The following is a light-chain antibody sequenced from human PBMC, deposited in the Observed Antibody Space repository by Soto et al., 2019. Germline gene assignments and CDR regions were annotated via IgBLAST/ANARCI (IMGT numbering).Light chain of an antibody. V-gene: IGKV1-5*03. CDR3: QQYKSPPWT. J-gene: IGKJ1*01. CDR2: KAS. CDR1: ESITNW. Sequence: DIQMTQSPPTLSASVGDRVTISCRASESITNWLAWYQHKPGKAPKLLIYKASSLESGVPSRFSGSGSGSEFTLTISSLQPDDFATYYCQQYKSPPWTSGQGTKVEIK.